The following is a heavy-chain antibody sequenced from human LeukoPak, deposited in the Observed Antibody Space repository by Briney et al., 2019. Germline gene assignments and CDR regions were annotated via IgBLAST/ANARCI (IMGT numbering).Heavy chain of an antibody. Sequence: PGGSLRLSCAASGFTFSSYAMHWVRQAPGKGLEWVAVISYDGSNKYYADSVKGRFTISRDNSKNTLYLQMNSLRAEDTAVYYCARSPNSYGSLFDYWGQGTLVTVSS. D-gene: IGHD5-18*01. V-gene: IGHV3-30-3*01. CDR1: GFTFSSYA. J-gene: IGHJ4*02. CDR3: ARSPNSYGSLFDY. CDR2: ISYDGSNK.